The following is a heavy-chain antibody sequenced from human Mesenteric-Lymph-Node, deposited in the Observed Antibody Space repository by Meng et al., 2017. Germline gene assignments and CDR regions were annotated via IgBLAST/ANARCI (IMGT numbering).Heavy chain of an antibody. Sequence: QVQLVYTGAEVKKPVSSVKVSCKASGDTFSSYAISWVRQAPGQGLEWMGGIIPIFGTANYAQKFQGRVTITADKSTSTAYMELSSLRSEDTAVYYCASADSSSWYYFDYWGQGTLVTVSS. CDR3: ASADSSSWYYFDY. CDR2: IIPIFGTA. D-gene: IGHD6-13*01. CDR1: GDTFSSYA. V-gene: IGHV1-69*06. J-gene: IGHJ4*02.